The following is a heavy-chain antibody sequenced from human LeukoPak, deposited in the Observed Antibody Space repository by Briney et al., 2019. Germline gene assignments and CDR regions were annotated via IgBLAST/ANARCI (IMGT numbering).Heavy chain of an antibody. CDR3: AREHHSSSWYYYYYYGMDV. CDR1: GFTFSSYG. J-gene: IGHJ6*02. V-gene: IGHV3-33*01. D-gene: IGHD6-13*01. CDR2: IWYDGSNK. Sequence: PGGSLRLSCAASGFTFSSYGMHWVRQAPGKGLEWVAVIWYDGSNKYYADSVKGRFTISRDNSKNTLYLQMNSLRAEDTAVYYCAREHHSSSWYYYYYYGMDVWGQGTTVAVSS.